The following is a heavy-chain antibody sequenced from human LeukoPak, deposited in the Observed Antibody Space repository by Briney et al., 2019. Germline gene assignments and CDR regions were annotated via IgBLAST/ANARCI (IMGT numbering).Heavy chain of an antibody. CDR2: ISDTSTYI. Sequence: GSLRLSCAGSGFTFSRYSMNWVRQAPGKGLEWVSSISDTSTYIYYADSVKGRFTISRDNSKNTLYLQMNSLRAEDTAVYYCARGYSYGYFDYWGQGTLVTVSS. J-gene: IGHJ4*02. CDR1: GFTFSRYS. CDR3: ARGYSYGYFDY. D-gene: IGHD5-18*01. V-gene: IGHV3-21*04.